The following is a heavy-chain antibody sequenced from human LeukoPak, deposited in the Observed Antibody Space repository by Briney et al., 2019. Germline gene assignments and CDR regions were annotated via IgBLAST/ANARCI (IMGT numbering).Heavy chain of an antibody. D-gene: IGHD6-13*01. Sequence: GGSLRLSCAASGFTFSSNYMSWVRQAPGKGLEWVANIKQDSSATAYVDSVKGRFTISRDNAKNSLYLQMNSLRAEDTAVYYCARVYSSSWYSGYLYMDVWGKGTTVTVSS. CDR1: GFTFSSNY. V-gene: IGHV3-7*01. CDR2: IKQDSSAT. CDR3: ARVYSSSWYSGYLYMDV. J-gene: IGHJ6*03.